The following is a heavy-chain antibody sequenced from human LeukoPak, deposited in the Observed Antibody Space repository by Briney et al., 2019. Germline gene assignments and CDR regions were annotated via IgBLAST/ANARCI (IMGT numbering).Heavy chain of an antibody. Sequence: GESLKISCKASGYSFTTYWIGWVRQMPGKGLEWMGIIYPADSTAHYSPSFQGQVTISVDKSINTAYLQWSRLKASDTAMYYCARQYDEDYGFWSPQIVDYWGQGTLVTVSS. J-gene: IGHJ4*02. CDR1: GYSFTTYW. CDR2: IYPADSTA. CDR3: ARQYDEDYGFWSPQIVDY. D-gene: IGHD3-3*01. V-gene: IGHV5-51*01.